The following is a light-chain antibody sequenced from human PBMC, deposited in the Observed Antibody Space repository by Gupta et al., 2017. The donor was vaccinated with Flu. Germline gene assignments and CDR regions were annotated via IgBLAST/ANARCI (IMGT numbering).Light chain of an antibody. Sequence: SLGERATIKCKSSQTVLYNSNNKNYVAWYQKKSGQPPKLLIYWATARESGVPDRFSGSGSGTDFTLTISSLQAEDVAVYYCQQYFNTPWTFGQGTKVEIK. J-gene: IGKJ1*01. CDR1: QTVLYNSNNKNY. V-gene: IGKV4-1*01. CDR3: QQYFNTPWT. CDR2: WAT.